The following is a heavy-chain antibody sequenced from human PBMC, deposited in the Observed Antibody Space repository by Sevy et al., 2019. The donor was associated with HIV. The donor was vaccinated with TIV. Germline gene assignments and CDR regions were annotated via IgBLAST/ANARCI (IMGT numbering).Heavy chain of an antibody. CDR2: INSDGSST. CDR3: ARVPSGYDAFDI. Sequence: GGSLRLSCAASGFTFSSYWMHWVRQAPGKGLVWVSRINSDGSSTSYADSVKGRFTISRDNAKDTLYLQMNSLRAEDTAVYYCARVPSGYDAFDIWGQGTMVTVSS. V-gene: IGHV3-74*01. J-gene: IGHJ3*02. D-gene: IGHD3-22*01. CDR1: GFTFSSYW.